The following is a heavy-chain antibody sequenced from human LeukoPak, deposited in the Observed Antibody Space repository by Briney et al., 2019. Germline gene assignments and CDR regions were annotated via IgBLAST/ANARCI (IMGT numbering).Heavy chain of an antibody. Sequence: SVKVSCKASGGTFSSYDISWVRQAPGQGLEWMGAIIPIFGTANYAQKFQGRVTITADESTSTAYMELSSLRSEDTAVYYCARVQPAAHRPVGYYYYYMDVWGKGTTVTIS. J-gene: IGHJ6*03. CDR3: ARVQPAAHRPVGYYYYYMDV. D-gene: IGHD2-2*01. CDR2: IIPIFGTA. CDR1: GGTFSSYD. V-gene: IGHV1-69*13.